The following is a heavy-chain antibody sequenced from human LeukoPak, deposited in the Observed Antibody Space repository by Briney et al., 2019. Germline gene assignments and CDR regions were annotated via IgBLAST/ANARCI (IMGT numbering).Heavy chain of an antibody. CDR3: AKDGLLLWGSYSDS. CDR2: INPGGGT. J-gene: IGHJ4*02. D-gene: IGHD3-16*01. V-gene: IGHV3-23*01. CDR1: GFTFRDYG. Sequence: PGGSLRLSCVASGFTFRDYGMSWVRPAPGKGLEWVSGINPGGGTRYADSMKGRFTISRDNSKNTLYLQMSSLRAEDTALYFCAKDGLLLWGSYSDSWGQGTLVTVSS.